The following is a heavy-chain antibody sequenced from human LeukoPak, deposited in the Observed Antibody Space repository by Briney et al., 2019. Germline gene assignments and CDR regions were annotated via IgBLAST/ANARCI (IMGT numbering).Heavy chain of an antibody. CDR3: AKVLAVTSYGAKSVFDH. V-gene: IGHV3-30*02. Sequence: GGSLRLSCAASGFTFSNYGMHWVRQAPGKGLEWVAFIWYDGSNKYYADSVKGRFTISRDNSKNTVYLQMNSLRAEDTAVYYCAKVLAVTSYGAKSVFDHWGQGTLVSVSS. J-gene: IGHJ4*02. CDR2: IWYDGSNK. CDR1: GFTFSNYG. D-gene: IGHD4-23*01.